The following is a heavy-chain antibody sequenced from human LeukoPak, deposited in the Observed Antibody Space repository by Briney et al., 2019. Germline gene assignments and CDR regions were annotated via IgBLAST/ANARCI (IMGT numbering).Heavy chain of an antibody. CDR1: GFSLSTSGVG. D-gene: IGHD3-9*01. CDR2: IYWNDDK. V-gene: IGHV2-5*01. CDR3: AHRRILTGPKGWFDP. J-gene: IGHJ5*02. Sequence: SGXTLVNPTQPLTLTCTFSGFSLSTSGVGVGWIRQPPEKALEWLALIYWNDDKRYSPSLKSRLTITRDTSKNQVVLTMTNMDPVDTATYYCAHRRILTGPKGWFDPWGQGTLVTVSS.